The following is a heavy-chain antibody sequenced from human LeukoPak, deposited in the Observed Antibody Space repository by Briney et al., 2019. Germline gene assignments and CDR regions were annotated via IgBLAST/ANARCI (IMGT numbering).Heavy chain of an antibody. CDR1: GYTFTSYG. D-gene: IGHD6-6*01. CDR2: ISAYNGNT. CDR3: ARATLSIAARPDSTSPPTYFDY. V-gene: IGHV1-18*01. J-gene: IGHJ4*02. Sequence: ASVKVSCKASGYTFTSYGISWVRQAPGQGLEWMGWISAYNGNTNYSQKLQGRVTMTTDTSTSTAYMELRSLRSDDTAVYYCARATLSIAARPDSTSPPTYFDYWGQGTLVTVSS.